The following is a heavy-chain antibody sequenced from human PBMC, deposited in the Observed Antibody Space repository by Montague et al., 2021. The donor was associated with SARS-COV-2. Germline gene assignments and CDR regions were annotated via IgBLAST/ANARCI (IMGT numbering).Heavy chain of an antibody. D-gene: IGHD1-7*01. V-gene: IGHV4-59*01. CDR3: ARAAGYNWNYGYNWFDP. CDR2: IYYSGGT. J-gene: IGHJ5*02. Sequence: SETLSLTCTVSGGSISSYYWSWIRQPPGKGLEWIGYIYYSGGTNYNPSLKSRVTISVDTSKNQFSLKLSSVTAADTAVYYCARAAGYNWNYGYNWFDPWGRGTLVTVSS. CDR1: GGSISSYY.